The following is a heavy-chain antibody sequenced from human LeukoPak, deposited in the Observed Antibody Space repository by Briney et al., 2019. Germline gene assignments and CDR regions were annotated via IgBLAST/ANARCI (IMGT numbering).Heavy chain of an antibody. CDR2: IYYSGST. CDR3: ARGRRDCSGDCYVAFDI. J-gene: IGHJ3*02. D-gene: IGHD2-21*02. V-gene: IGHV4-59*01. CDR1: GVSISSYY. Sequence: SETLSLTCTVSGVSISSYYWSWIRQPPGKGLGWIGYIYYSGSTNYNPSLKSRVTISVDASKNQFSLKLSSVTAADTAVYYCARGRRDCSGDCYVAFDIWGQGTMVTVSS.